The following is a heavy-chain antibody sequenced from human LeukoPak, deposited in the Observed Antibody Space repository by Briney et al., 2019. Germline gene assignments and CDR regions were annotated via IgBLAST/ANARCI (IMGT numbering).Heavy chain of an antibody. CDR3: ARDSTYPYYYYMDV. D-gene: IGHD2/OR15-2a*01. V-gene: IGHV3-7*01. CDR2: IKQDGSEK. J-gene: IGHJ6*03. Sequence: GGSLRLSCAASGFTFSSYWMSWVRQAPGKGLEWVANIKQDGSEKYYVDSVKGRFTISRDNAKNSLYLQMNSLRAEDTAVYYCARDSTYPYYYYMDVWGKGTTVTVSS. CDR1: GFTFSSYW.